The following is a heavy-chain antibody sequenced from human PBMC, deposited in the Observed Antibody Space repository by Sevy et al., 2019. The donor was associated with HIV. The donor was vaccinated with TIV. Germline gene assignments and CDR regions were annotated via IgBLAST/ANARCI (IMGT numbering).Heavy chain of an antibody. J-gene: IGHJ4*02. CDR3: ERKYDSSGYFDY. CDR2: ISGSGGSGDKT. Sequence: GGSLRLSCAASGFTFSNYAMNWVRQAPGKGLEWVSGISGSGGSGDKTNYADSVKGRFTISRDDSKNSLYLQLNSLRGEDTAIYYCERKYDSSGYFDYWGQGTLVTVSS. V-gene: IGHV3-23*01. CDR1: GFTFSNYA. D-gene: IGHD3-22*01.